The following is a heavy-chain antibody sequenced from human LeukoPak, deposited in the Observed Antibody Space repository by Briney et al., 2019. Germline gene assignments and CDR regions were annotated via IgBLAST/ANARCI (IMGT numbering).Heavy chain of an antibody. D-gene: IGHD3-22*01. Sequence: PGGSLRLSCAASGFTFSSYDMHWVRQATGKGLEWVSPIGTTGDTYYPGSVKGRFTISRENAKNSLYLQINSLRAGDTAVYYCARATYYYDSSGYSGVAFDIWGQGTMVTVSS. CDR1: GFTFSSYD. J-gene: IGHJ3*02. CDR3: ARATYYYDSSGYSGVAFDI. CDR2: IGTTGDT. V-gene: IGHV3-13*01.